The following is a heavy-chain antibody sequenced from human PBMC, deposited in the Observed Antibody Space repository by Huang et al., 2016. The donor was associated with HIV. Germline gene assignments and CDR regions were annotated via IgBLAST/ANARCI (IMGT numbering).Heavy chain of an antibody. Sequence: EVQLLESGGGLVQPGGSLRLSCGVSGFTFSSYAMSWVRQAPGKGLEWVPGISGSGGSTYYADSVKGRFSISRDNSKNTLYLQMDSLRAEDTAVYYCAKDRGRWLQSDAFDIWGQGTMVTVSS. CDR2: ISGSGGST. J-gene: IGHJ3*02. CDR1: GFTFSSYA. V-gene: IGHV3-23*01. CDR3: AKDRGRWLQSDAFDI. D-gene: IGHD3-16*01.